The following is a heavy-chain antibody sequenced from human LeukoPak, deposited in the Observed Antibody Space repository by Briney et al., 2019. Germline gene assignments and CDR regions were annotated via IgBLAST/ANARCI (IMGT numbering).Heavy chain of an antibody. J-gene: IGHJ4*02. CDR3: ARLAAGTWSYDY. Sequence: SEPLSLTCSVSGGSMSSSSHYWGWVRQPPGKELQWIGSLYYSGRTFYTPSLESRVTMSIDTSNNQFSLRMSSVTAADTAVYYCARLAAGTWSYDYWGQGSLVTVSS. CDR2: LYYSGRT. D-gene: IGHD6-25*01. V-gene: IGHV4-39*01. CDR1: GGSMSSSSHY.